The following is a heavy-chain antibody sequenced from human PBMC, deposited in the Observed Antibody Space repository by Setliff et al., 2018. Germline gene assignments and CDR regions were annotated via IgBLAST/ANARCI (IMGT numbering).Heavy chain of an antibody. J-gene: IGHJ3*02. Sequence: PGGSLRLSCGASGFSFSSYWMTWVRQAPGKGLEWVANIKQDGNEKHYVDSVMGRFTISRDNANNSLYLQMNSLRAEDTAVYYCARIRWAPLHDAFDIWGQGTMVTVSS. CDR1: GFSFSSYW. CDR2: IKQDGNEK. CDR3: ARIRWAPLHDAFDI. V-gene: IGHV3-7*01. D-gene: IGHD3-16*01.